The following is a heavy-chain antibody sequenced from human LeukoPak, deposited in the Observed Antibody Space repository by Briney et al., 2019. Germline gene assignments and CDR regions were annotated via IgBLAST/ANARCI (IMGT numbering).Heavy chain of an antibody. D-gene: IGHD4-17*01. CDR1: GYTFTSYD. J-gene: IGHJ4*02. CDR2: MNPNSGNT. V-gene: IGHV1-8*01. CDR3: ARARAFYGDYPYYFDY. Sequence: ASVMVSCKASGYTFTSYDINWVRQATGQGPEWMGWMNPNSGNTGYAQKFQGRVTMTRNTSISTAYMEVSSLRSEDTAVYYCARARAFYGDYPYYFDYWGQGTLVTVSS.